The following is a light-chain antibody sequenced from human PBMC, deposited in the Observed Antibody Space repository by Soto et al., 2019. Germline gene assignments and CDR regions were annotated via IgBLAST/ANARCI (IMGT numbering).Light chain of an antibody. CDR1: QSVSSS. J-gene: IGKJ4*01. CDR3: QQYNKWPLS. CDR2: GAS. Sequence: EIVMTQSPATLSVSPGERATLSCWASQSVSSSLAWYQQKPGQAPRLLIYGASTRATGIPARFGGSGSGTVFTFNISSLQSEDLAVYFCQQYNKWPLSFGGGTKVEI. V-gene: IGKV3-15*01.